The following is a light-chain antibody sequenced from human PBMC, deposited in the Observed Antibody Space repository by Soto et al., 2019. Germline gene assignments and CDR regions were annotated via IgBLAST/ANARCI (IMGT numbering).Light chain of an antibody. Sequence: QSVLTQPPSVSAAPGQKVTISCSGSSSNIGRNFVSWYQHLPGTAPKLLIFDDNRRPSGITDRFSGSKSGTSATLGITGLQTGDEADYYCGTWDLSLSEVVFGGGTKLTVL. J-gene: IGLJ2*01. CDR2: DDN. V-gene: IGLV1-51*01. CDR1: SSNIGRNF. CDR3: GTWDLSLSEVV.